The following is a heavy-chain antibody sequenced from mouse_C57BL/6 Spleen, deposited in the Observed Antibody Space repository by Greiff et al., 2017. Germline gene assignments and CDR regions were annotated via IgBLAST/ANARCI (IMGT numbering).Heavy chain of an antibody. CDR1: GFNIKDDY. J-gene: IGHJ2*01. D-gene: IGHD1-1*01. V-gene: IGHV14-4*01. Sequence: VQLQQSGAELVRPGASVKLSCTASGFNIKDDYMHWVKQRPEQGLEWIGWIDPENGDTEYASKFQGKATITADTSSNTAYLQLSSLTSEDTAVYYCTHYYGSSSHYFDYWGQGTTLTVSS. CDR2: IDPENGDT. CDR3: THYYGSSSHYFDY.